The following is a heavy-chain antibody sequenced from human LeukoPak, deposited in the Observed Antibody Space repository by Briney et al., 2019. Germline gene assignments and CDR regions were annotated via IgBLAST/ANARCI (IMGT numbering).Heavy chain of an antibody. CDR3: ARAEGGSWSFFGY. CDR1: GYTFTGYY. V-gene: IGHV1-2*02. D-gene: IGHD6-13*01. CDR2: INPNSGGT. J-gene: IGHJ4*02. Sequence: ASVKVSCKASGYTFTGYYMHWVRQAPGQGLEWMGWINPNSGGTNYAQKFQGRVTMTRDTSISTAYMELSRLRSDDTAVYYCARAEGGSWSFFGYWGQGTLVTVSS.